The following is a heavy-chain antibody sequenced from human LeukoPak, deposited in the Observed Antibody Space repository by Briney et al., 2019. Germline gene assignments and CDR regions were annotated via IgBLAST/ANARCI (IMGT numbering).Heavy chain of an antibody. CDR3: ARDRPPYYYEPSRNYYGMDV. D-gene: IGHD3-22*01. V-gene: IGHV3-23*01. CDR1: GFTFSSYA. Sequence: PGGSLRLSCAASGFTFSSYAMSWVRQAPGKGLEWVSAISGSGGSTYYADSVKGRFTISRDNSKNTLYLQMNSLRAEDTAVYYCARDRPPYYYEPSRNYYGMDVWGQGTTVTVSS. CDR2: ISGSGGST. J-gene: IGHJ6*02.